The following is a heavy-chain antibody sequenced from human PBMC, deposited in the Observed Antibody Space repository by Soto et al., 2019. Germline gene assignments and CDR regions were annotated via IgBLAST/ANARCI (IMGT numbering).Heavy chain of an antibody. CDR2: ISAYNGNT. J-gene: IGHJ3*02. Sequence: ASVKVSCKASGDTFTSYGISWVRQAAGQGREWMGWISAYNGNTNYAQKLQGRVTMTTDTSTSTAYMELRSLRSDDTAVYYCARVYCSSTSCLYDFWSGYYTGALIVDDAFDIWGQGTMVIVS. D-gene: IGHD3-3*01. CDR3: ARVYCSSTSCLYDFWSGYYTGALIVDDAFDI. CDR1: GDTFTSYG. V-gene: IGHV1-18*04.